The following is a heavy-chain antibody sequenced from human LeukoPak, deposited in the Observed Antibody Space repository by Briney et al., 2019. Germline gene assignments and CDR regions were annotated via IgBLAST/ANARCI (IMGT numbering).Heavy chain of an antibody. CDR2: IYYSGST. D-gene: IGHD1-1*01. CDR1: GGSISTSSYY. J-gene: IGHJ3*02. CDR3: ARRRVLEANNDAFDI. Sequence: PSETLSLTCTVSGGSISTSSYYWGWIRQPPGKGLEWIGTIYYSGSTYYNPSLKSRVTMSIDTSKNQFSLKLSSVTAADTAVYYCARRRVLEANNDAFDIWGQGTMVTVSS. V-gene: IGHV4-39*01.